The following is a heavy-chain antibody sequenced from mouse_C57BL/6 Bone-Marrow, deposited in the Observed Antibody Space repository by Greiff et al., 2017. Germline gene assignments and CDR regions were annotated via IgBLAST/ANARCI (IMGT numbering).Heavy chain of an antibody. V-gene: IGHV1-61*01. D-gene: IGHD1-1*01. CDR1: GYTFTSYW. CDR2: IYPSDSET. CDR3: ASRGTTVVYWYFDV. J-gene: IGHJ1*03. Sequence: QVQLQQPGAELVRPGSSVKLSCKASGYTFTSYWMDWVKQRPGQGLEWIGNIYPSDSETHYNQKFKDKATLTVDKYSRTAYMQLSSLTSEYSAVYYFASRGTTVVYWYFDVWGTGTTVTVSS.